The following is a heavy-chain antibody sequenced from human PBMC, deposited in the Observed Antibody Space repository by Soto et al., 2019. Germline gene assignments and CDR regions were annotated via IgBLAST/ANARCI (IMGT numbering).Heavy chain of an antibody. J-gene: IGHJ4*02. V-gene: IGHV1-46*01. CDR2: INPTGGST. Sequence: AASVKVSCKASGYTFTNYYMHWVRQAPGQGLEWMGFINPTGGSTSYAQKFQGRVNMTRDTSTSTVYMDLSSLRSEDTAVYYCARNDKSGLDYWGQGTLVTVSS. D-gene: IGHD1-1*01. CDR1: GYTFTNYY. CDR3: ARNDKSGLDY.